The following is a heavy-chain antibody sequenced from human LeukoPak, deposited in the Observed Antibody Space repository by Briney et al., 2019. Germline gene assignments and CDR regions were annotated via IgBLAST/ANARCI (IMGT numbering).Heavy chain of an antibody. D-gene: IGHD6-19*01. CDR3: ARVGGSAWHFDC. CDR1: GFTFSSYW. Sequence: GGPLRLPCAASGFTFSSYWMTWVRQAPGKGLEWVANIKQDGIEQYYVDSVKGRFTISRDNAKNSLYLQMNSLRAEDTALYYCARVGGSAWHFDCWGQGSLVTVSS. J-gene: IGHJ4*02. CDR2: IKQDGIEQ. V-gene: IGHV3-7*01.